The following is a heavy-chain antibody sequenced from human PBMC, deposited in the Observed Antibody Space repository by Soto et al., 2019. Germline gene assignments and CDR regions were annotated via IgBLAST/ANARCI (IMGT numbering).Heavy chain of an antibody. V-gene: IGHV3-30-3*01. CDR2: ISYDGSNK. J-gene: IGHJ6*02. CDR3: AREQASPPGDYYGMDV. CDR1: GFTFSSYA. D-gene: IGHD3-10*01. Sequence: QVQLVESGGGVVQPGRSLRLSCAASGFTFSSYAMHWVRQAPGKGQEWVAVISYDGSNKYYADSVKGRFTISRDNSKNTLYLQMNSLRAEDTAVYYCAREQASPPGDYYGMDVWGQGTTVTVSS.